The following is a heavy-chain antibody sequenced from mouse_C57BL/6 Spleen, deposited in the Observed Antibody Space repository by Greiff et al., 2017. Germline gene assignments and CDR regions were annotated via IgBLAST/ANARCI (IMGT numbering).Heavy chain of an antibody. V-gene: IGHV5-9-1*02. CDR3: TREGGKSPFAY. CDR1: GFTFSSYA. D-gene: IGHD2-1*01. J-gene: IGHJ3*01. Sequence: EVQGVESGEGLVKPGGSLKLSCAASGFTFSSYAMSWVRQTPEKRLEWVAYISSGGDYIYYADTVKGRFTISRDNARNTLYLQMSSLKSEDTAMYYCTREGGKSPFAYWGQGTLVTVSA. CDR2: ISSGGDYI.